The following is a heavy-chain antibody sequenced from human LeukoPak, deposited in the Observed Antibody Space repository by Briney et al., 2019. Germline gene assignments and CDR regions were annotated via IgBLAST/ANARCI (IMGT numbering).Heavy chain of an antibody. Sequence: SETLSLTCTVSGGSVSSSAYYWGWIRQPPEKGLEWIGNIYYSGSTYYNPSLKSRVTISIDTSKNQFSLKLSSVTAADTAVYYRARVNDLLGYCSSTSCYWAFDIWGQGTMVTVSS. V-gene: IGHV4-39*07. CDR2: IYYSGST. D-gene: IGHD2-2*01. CDR3: ARVNDLLGYCSSTSCYWAFDI. CDR1: GGSVSSSAYY. J-gene: IGHJ3*02.